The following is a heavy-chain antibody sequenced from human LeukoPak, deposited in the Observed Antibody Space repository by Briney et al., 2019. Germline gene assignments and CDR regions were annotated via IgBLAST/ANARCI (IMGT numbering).Heavy chain of an antibody. J-gene: IGHJ4*02. CDR2: ISSSSSYI. CDR1: GFTFSSYS. Sequence: PGGSLRLSCAASGFTFSSYSMNWVRQAPGKGLEWVSSISSSSSYIYYADSVKGRFTISRDNAKNSLYLQMNSLRAEDTAVYYCARVGKGSSGYYANEIDYWGQGTLVTVSS. CDR3: ARVGKGSSGYYANEIDY. D-gene: IGHD3-22*01. V-gene: IGHV3-21*01.